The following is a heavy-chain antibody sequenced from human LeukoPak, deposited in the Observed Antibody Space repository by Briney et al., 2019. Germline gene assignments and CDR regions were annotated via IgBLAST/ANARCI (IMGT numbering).Heavy chain of an antibody. V-gene: IGHV3-23*01. J-gene: IGHJ4*02. Sequence: GGSLRLSCAASGFTFSSYSMNWVRQAPGKGLEWVSAISGSGGSTYYADSVKGRFTISRDNSKDTLYLQMNSLRAEDTAVYYCAKDHWASSGYYSAAHDYWGQGTLVTVSS. CDR1: GFTFSSYS. CDR3: AKDHWASSGYYSAAHDY. D-gene: IGHD3-22*01. CDR2: ISGSGGST.